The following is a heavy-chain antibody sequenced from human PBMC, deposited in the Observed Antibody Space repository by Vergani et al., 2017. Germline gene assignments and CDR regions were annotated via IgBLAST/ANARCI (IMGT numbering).Heavy chain of an antibody. CDR3: ARARCIETCYMSNWLDS. V-gene: IGHV3-30*02. CDR2: IRYDGSRR. J-gene: IGHJ5*01. Sequence: QVQLVEWGGGVVQPGGSLRLSCTASGFIFSSHGMHWVRQAPGKGLEWVAFIRYDGSRRDYGESVKGRFTISRDNAQNTLYLQMNSLRVEDTGVYYCARARCIETCYMSNWLDSWGQGTLVTVSS. D-gene: IGHD3-9*01. CDR1: GFIFSSHG.